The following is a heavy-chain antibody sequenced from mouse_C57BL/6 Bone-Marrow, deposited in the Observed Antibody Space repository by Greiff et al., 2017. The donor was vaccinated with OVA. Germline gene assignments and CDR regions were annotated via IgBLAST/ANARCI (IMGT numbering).Heavy chain of an antibody. CDR1: GFSLTSYG. Sequence: QVHVKQSGPGLVQPSQSLSITCTVSGFSLTSYGVHWVRQSPGKGLEWLGVIWSGGSTDYNAAFISRLSISKDNSKSQVFFKMNSLQADDTAIYYCARLWKDYAMDYWGQGTSVTVSS. CDR2: IWSGGST. J-gene: IGHJ4*01. CDR3: ARLWKDYAMDY. V-gene: IGHV2-2*01. D-gene: IGHD1-1*02.